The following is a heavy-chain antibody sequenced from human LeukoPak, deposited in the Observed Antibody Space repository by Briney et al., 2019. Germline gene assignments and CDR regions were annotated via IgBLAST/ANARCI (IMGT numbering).Heavy chain of an antibody. J-gene: IGHJ5*02. CDR2: ISGSGGST. CDR1: GFTFSSYA. V-gene: IGHV3-23*01. CDR3: ARDIYCSSTSCDNWFDP. D-gene: IGHD2-2*01. Sequence: GGSLRLSCAASGFTFSSYAMSWVRQAPGKGLEWVSAISGSGGSTYYADSVKGRFTISRDNSKNTLYLQMNSLRAEDTAVYYCARDIYCSSTSCDNWFDPWGQGTLVTVSS.